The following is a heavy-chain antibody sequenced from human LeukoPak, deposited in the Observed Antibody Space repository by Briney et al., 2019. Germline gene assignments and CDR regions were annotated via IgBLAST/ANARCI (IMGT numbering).Heavy chain of an antibody. V-gene: IGHV3-74*01. CDR2: INTDGSST. CDR3: ARRGDYGSGTYLGY. D-gene: IGHD3-10*01. CDR1: GFTFSTYW. J-gene: IGHJ4*02. Sequence: PGGSLRLSCAASGFTFSTYWMHWVRQAPGEGLVWVSRINTDGSSTIYADSVTGRFSISRDNAKNTLYLEMNSLRAEDTAVYYCARRGDYGSGTYLGYWGQGTLVTVSS.